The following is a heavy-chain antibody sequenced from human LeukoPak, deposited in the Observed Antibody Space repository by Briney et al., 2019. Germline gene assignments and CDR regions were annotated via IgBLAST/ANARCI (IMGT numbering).Heavy chain of an antibody. J-gene: IGHJ5*02. Sequence: SETLSLTCAVYGGSFSGYYWSWIRQPPGKGLEWIGEINHSGSTNYNPSLKSRVTISVDTSKNQFSLKLSSVTAADTAAYYCARVPQEAARYNWFDPWGQGTLVTVSS. CDR2: INHSGST. D-gene: IGHD1-14*01. V-gene: IGHV4-34*01. CDR1: GGSFSGYY. CDR3: ARVPQEAARYNWFDP.